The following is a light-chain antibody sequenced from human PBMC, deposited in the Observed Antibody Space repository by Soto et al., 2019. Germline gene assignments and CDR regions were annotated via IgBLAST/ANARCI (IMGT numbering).Light chain of an antibody. CDR2: DNN. Sequence: QPVLTQPPSVSGAPGQRVTISCTGSSSNIGAGYDVHWYQQLPGTAPKLLIYDNNNRPSGVPDRFSGSKSGTSASLAITGLQAEDEADYYCQSYDSSLSGYVFGPGTKLTVL. V-gene: IGLV1-40*01. CDR1: SSNIGAGYD. CDR3: QSYDSSLSGYV. J-gene: IGLJ1*01.